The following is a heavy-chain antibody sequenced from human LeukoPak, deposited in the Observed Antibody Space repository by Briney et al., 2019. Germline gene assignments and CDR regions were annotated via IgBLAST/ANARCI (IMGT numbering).Heavy chain of an antibody. V-gene: IGHV3-30*03. J-gene: IGHJ4*02. CDR1: GFTFSSYG. Sequence: GGSLRLSCAASGFTFSSYGMHWVRQAPGKGLECVAVISYDGSNKYYADSVKGRFTISRDNAKNSLYLQMNSLRAEDTAVYYCAREQTAVAGNDYWGQGILVTVSS. D-gene: IGHD6-19*01. CDR2: ISYDGSNK. CDR3: AREQTAVAGNDY.